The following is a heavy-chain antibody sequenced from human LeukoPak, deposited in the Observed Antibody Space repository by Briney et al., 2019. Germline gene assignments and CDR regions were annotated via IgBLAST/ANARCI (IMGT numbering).Heavy chain of an antibody. V-gene: IGHV1-18*01. Sequence: ASVKVSCKASGYTFTSYGISWVRQAPGQGLEWMGWISAYNGNTNYAQKLQGRVTMTTDTSTSTAYMELRSLRAEDTAVYYCAKDGTYYYDTSGYSNGDPYFDYWGQGTLVTVSS. CDR1: GYTFTSYG. J-gene: IGHJ4*02. CDR2: ISAYNGNT. D-gene: IGHD3-22*01. CDR3: AKDGTYYYDTSGYSNGDPYFDY.